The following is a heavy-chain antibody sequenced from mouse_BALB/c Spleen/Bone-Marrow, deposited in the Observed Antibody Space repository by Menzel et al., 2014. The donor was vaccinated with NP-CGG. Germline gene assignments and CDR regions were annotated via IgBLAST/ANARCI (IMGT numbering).Heavy chain of an antibody. CDR1: GFTFTDYY. CDR2: IRNKANGYTT. J-gene: IGHJ2*01. Sequence: EVKLMESGGGLVQPGGSLRLSCATSGFTFTDYYMSWVRQPPGKALEWLGFIRNKANGYTTEYSASVKGRFTISRDNSQSILYLQMNTLRAEDSATYYCARGGSDLDYWGQGTTLTVSS. CDR3: ARGGSDLDY. V-gene: IGHV7-3*02.